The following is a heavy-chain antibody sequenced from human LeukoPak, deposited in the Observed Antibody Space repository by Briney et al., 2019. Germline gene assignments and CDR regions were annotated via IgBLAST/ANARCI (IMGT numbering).Heavy chain of an antibody. D-gene: IGHD6-13*01. V-gene: IGHV3-21*01. CDR3: ARVGSSSWLMYYYYYYMDV. CDR1: GFTFSSYS. CDR2: ISSSSSYI. J-gene: IGHJ6*03. Sequence: KPGGSLRLSCAASGFTFSSYSMNWVRQAPGKGLEWVSSISSSSSYIYYADSVKGRFTISRDNAKNSLYLQMNSLRAEDTAVYYCARVGSSSWLMYYYYYYMDVWGKGTTVTVSS.